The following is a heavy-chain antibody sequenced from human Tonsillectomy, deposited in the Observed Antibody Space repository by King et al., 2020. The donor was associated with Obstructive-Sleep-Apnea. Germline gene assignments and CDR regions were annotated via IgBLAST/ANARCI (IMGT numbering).Heavy chain of an antibody. V-gene: IGHV3-30-3*01. CDR2: ISYDGSNK. D-gene: IGHD3-16*01. CDR1: GFTFSSYA. CDR3: ARPFGRRWYFDL. J-gene: IGHJ2*01. Sequence: VQLVESGGGVVQPGRSLRLSCAASGFTFSSYAMHWVRQAPGKGLEWVAVISYDGSNKYYADSVKGRFTISRENSKNTLYLQMNSLRAEDTAVYYCARPFGRRWYFDLWGRGTLVTVSS.